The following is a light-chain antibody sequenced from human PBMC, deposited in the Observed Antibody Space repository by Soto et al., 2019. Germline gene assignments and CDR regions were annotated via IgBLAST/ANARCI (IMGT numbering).Light chain of an antibody. CDR3: CSYAGSSTFVV. CDR2: EGS. CDR1: RSDVGSYNL. J-gene: IGLJ2*01. V-gene: IGLV2-23*03. Sequence: LTQPASVSGSPGQSITISCTGTRSDVGSYNLVSWYQQHPGKAPKLMIYEGSKRPSGVSNRFSGSKSGNTASLTISGLQAEDEADYYCCSYAGSSTFVVFGGGTKLTVL.